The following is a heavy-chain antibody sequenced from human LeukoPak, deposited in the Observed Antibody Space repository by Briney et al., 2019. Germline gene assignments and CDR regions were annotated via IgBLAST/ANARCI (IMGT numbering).Heavy chain of an antibody. D-gene: IGHD3-10*01. CDR3: ARGDYGSGSYHVRAPYYFDY. J-gene: IGHJ4*02. CDR1: GGTFSSYA. V-gene: IGHV1-46*03. CDR2: INPSGGST. Sequence: ASVKVSCKASGGTFSSYAISWVRQAPGQGLEWMGIINPSGGSTSYAQKFQGRVTMTRDTSTSTVYMELSSLRSEDTAVYYCARGDYGSGSYHVRAPYYFDYWGQGTLVTVSS.